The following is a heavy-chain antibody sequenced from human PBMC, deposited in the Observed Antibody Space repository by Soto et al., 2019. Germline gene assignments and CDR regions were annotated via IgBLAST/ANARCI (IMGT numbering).Heavy chain of an antibody. J-gene: IGHJ5*01. Sequence: EVQLVESGGGLVQPGGSLRLSCAASGFTFGNFWMHWVRQAPGKGLVWVSRINSDGSTSYADFVKARLTISRDNAKNTVYLQMNSLRAEDTAVYYCARGLYREYGHDSWGQGALVTVSS. CDR2: INSDGST. D-gene: IGHD3-10*01. CDR1: GFTFGNFW. CDR3: ARGLYREYGHDS. V-gene: IGHV3-74*01.